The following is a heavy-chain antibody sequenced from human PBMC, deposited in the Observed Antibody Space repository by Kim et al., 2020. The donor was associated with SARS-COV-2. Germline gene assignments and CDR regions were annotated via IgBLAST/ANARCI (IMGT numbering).Heavy chain of an antibody. V-gene: IGHV3-48*03. CDR2: ISSSGSTI. CDR3: ARVKPQLRFRSNYYMDV. CDR1: GFTFSSYE. J-gene: IGHJ6*03. Sequence: GGSLRLSCAASGFTFSSYEMNGVRQAPGKGLEWVSYISSSGSTIYYADSVKGRFTISRDNAKNSLYLQMNSLRAEDTAVYYCARVKPQLRFRSNYYMDVWDEETTVTVSS. D-gene: IGHD3-3*01.